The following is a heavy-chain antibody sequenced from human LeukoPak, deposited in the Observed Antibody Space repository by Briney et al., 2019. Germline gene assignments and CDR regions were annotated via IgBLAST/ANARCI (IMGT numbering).Heavy chain of an antibody. V-gene: IGHV3-23*01. Sequence: GGSLRLSCAASGFTFFTYAMSGGRQAPGRGLQWVSVIRDSGASTYYADSVKGRFTISRDNSKNTLYLQMNSLRAEDTAVYYCAKAGRSGWYPGWPFDIWGQGTMVTVSS. D-gene: IGHD6-19*01. CDR2: IRDSGAST. CDR1: GFTFFTYA. CDR3: AKAGRSGWYPGWPFDI. J-gene: IGHJ3*02.